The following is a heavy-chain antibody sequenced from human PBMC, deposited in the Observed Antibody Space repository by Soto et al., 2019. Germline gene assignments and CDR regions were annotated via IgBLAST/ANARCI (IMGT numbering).Heavy chain of an antibody. D-gene: IGHD3-10*01. Sequence: GGSLRLSCAASGFTFSSYSMNWVRQAPGKGLEWVSSISSSSSYIYYADSVKGRFTISRDNAKNSLYLQMNSLRAEDTAMYYCARDRVLPRGRDAFDIWGQGTMVTVSS. CDR1: GFTFSSYS. CDR2: ISSSSSYI. V-gene: IGHV3-21*01. CDR3: ARDRVLPRGRDAFDI. J-gene: IGHJ3*02.